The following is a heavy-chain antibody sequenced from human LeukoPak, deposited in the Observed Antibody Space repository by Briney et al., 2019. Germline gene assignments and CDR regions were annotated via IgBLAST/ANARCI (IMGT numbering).Heavy chain of an antibody. CDR1: GGTFSSYA. J-gene: IGHJ4*02. CDR3: ASDDFWSGYSSFDY. Sequence: SVKVSCKASGGTFSSYAISWVRQAPGQGLEWVGGIIPIFGTANYAQKFQGRVTITTDESTSTAYMELSSLRSEDTAVYYCASDDFWSGYSSFDYWGQGTLVTVSS. D-gene: IGHD3-3*01. V-gene: IGHV1-69*05. CDR2: IIPIFGTA.